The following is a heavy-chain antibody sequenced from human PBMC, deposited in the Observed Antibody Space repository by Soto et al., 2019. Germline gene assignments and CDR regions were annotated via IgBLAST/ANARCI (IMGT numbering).Heavy chain of an antibody. V-gene: IGHV3-9*01. Sequence: GGSLRLSCAASGFTFDDYAMHWVRQAPGKGLEWVSGISWNSGSIGYADSVKGRFTISRDNAKNSLYLQMNSLRAEDTALYYCATGISSSFSIWGQGTLVTVSS. CDR3: ATGISSSFSI. J-gene: IGHJ4*02. D-gene: IGHD6-6*01. CDR2: ISWNSGSI. CDR1: GFTFDDYA.